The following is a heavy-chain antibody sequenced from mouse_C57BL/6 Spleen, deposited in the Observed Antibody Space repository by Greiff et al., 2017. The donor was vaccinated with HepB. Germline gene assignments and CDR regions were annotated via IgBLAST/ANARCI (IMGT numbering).Heavy chain of an antibody. V-gene: IGHV1-15*01. Sequence: QVQLQQSGAELVRPGASVTLSCKASGYTFTDYEMHWVKQTPVHGLEWIGAIDPETGGTAYNQKFKGKAILTADKSSSTAYMELRSLTSEDSAVYYCTIYGSSPWFAYWGQGTLVTVSA. CDR2: IDPETGGT. CDR3: TIYGSSPWFAY. CDR1: GYTFTDYE. D-gene: IGHD1-1*01. J-gene: IGHJ3*01.